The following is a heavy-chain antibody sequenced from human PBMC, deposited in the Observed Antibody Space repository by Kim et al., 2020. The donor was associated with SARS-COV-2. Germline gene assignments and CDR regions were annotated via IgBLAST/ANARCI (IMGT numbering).Heavy chain of an antibody. V-gene: IGHV3-9*01. CDR2: ISWGGGSI. J-gene: IGHJ6*02. Sequence: GGSLRLSCGASGFMFEDYAMHWVRQAPGKGLEWVSSISWGGGSIDYASSVKGRFTISRDNDKNSLYLEMNSLRAEDTGLYYCGRDIKGSTTGAYFYAMDVWGPGTTVTVS. CDR1: GFMFEDYA. D-gene: IGHD1-1*01. CDR3: GRDIKGSTTGAYFYAMDV.